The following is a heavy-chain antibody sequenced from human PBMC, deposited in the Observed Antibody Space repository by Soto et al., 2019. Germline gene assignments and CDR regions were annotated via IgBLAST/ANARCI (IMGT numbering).Heavy chain of an antibody. V-gene: IGHV1-8*01. D-gene: IGHD4-17*01. CDR2: MNPDRVNT. J-gene: IGHJ5*02. CDR3: ARDYGDSEFDP. CDR1: GYTFTSYD. Sequence: QVQLVQSGAEVKKPGASVKVSCKASGYTFTSYDINWVRQATGQGLKWMGWMNPDRVNTGYAHKFQGRVTVTRNTPISTAYMELSSLRSEDTAVYYCARDYGDSEFDPWGQGTLVTVSS.